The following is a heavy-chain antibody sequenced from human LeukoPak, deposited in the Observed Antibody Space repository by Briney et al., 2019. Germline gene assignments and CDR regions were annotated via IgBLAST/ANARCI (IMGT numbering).Heavy chain of an antibody. CDR3: ARVEEGYGSGRRENYYYYYMDV. D-gene: IGHD3-10*01. CDR2: INHSGST. J-gene: IGHJ6*03. V-gene: IGHV4-34*01. CDR1: GGSFSGYY. Sequence: SETLSLTCAVYGGSFSGYYWSWTRQPPGKGLEWIGEINHSGSTNHNPSLKSRVTISVDTSKKQFSLKLSSGTAADTAVYYCARVEEGYGSGRRENYYYYYMDVWGKGTTVTISS.